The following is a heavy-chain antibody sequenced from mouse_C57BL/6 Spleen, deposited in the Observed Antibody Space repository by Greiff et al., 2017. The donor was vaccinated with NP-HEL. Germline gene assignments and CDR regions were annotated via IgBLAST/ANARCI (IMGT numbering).Heavy chain of an antibody. Sequence: DVQLVESGGGLVKPGGSLKLSCAASGFTFSDYGMHWVRQAPEKGLEWVAYISTGSSTIYHADTVKGRVTISRDNAKNTPFLQMTSLRSEDTAMYYCASRTGYYAMDYWGQGTSVTASS. CDR3: ASRTGYYAMDY. CDR2: ISTGSSTI. V-gene: IGHV5-17*01. CDR1: GFTFSDYG. J-gene: IGHJ4*01. D-gene: IGHD4-1*01.